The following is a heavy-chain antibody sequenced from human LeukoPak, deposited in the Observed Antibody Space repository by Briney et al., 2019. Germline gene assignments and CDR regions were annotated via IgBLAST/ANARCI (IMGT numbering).Heavy chain of an antibody. V-gene: IGHV3-13*04. CDR2: IGKAGDT. J-gene: IGHJ4*02. CDR1: GLTFSTYD. Sequence: GGSLRLSCAASGLTFSTYDMHWVRQATGEGLEWVSGIGKAGDTYYLGSVKGRFTISRENAKNSLYLQMNSLRSGDTAVYYCARVPRGYYIIQFDYWGQGTLVTVSP. CDR3: ARVPRGYYIIQFDY. D-gene: IGHD3-3*01.